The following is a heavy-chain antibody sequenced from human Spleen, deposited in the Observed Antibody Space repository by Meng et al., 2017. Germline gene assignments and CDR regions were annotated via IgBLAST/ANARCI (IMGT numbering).Heavy chain of an antibody. J-gene: IGHJ4*02. CDR2: IDPKSGDT. D-gene: IGHD6-13*01. CDR1: GYHVPDSW. V-gene: IGHV1-2*06. CDR3: VRDEDISAAGKLFGDY. Sequence: QVQSVHEVKNLGASVKVPCKPVGYHVPDSWLHWVRRAPGQGLEWMGRIDPKSGDTHYAQSFQGRVTMTGDTSISTAYMELSGLRSDDTAMYYCVRDEDISAAGKLFGDYWGQGTLVTVSS.